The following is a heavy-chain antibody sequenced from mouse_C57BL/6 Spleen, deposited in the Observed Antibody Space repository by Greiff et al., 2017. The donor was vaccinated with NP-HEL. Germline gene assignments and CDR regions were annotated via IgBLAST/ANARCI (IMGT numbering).Heavy chain of an antibody. CDR1: GYAFSSSW. Sequence: VKLMESGPELVKPGASVKISCKASGYAFSSSWMNWVKQRPGKGLEWIGRIYPGDGDTNYNGKFKGKATLTADKSSSTAYMQLSSLTSEDSAVYFCSYYSNYVGFAYWGQGTLVTVSA. CDR2: IYPGDGDT. D-gene: IGHD2-5*01. J-gene: IGHJ3*01. CDR3: SYYSNYVGFAY. V-gene: IGHV1-82*01.